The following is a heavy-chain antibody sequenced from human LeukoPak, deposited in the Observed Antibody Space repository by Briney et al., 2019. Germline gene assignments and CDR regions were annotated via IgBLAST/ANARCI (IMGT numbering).Heavy chain of an antibody. V-gene: IGHV4-59*01. J-gene: IGHJ4*02. CDR1: GGSISSYY. D-gene: IGHD3-10*01. CDR3: ARGATMVRGVDIFDY. CDR2: IYYSGST. Sequence: SVTLSLTCTVSGGSISSYYWSWIRQPPGKGLEWIGYIYYSGSTNYNPSLKSRVTISVDTSKNQFSLKLSSVTAADTAVYYCARGATMVRGVDIFDYWGQGTLVTVSS.